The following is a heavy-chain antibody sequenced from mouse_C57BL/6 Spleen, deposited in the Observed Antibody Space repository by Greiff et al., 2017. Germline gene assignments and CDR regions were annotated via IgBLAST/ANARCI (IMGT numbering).Heavy chain of an antibody. CDR2: ISYDGSN. CDR3: AEGEGYAMDY. Sequence: EVHLVESGPGLVKPSQSLSLTCSVTGYSITSGYYWNWIRQFPGNKLEWMGYISYDGSNNYNPSLKNRISITRDTSKNQFFLKLNSVTTEDTATYYCAEGEGYAMDYWGQGTSVTVSS. J-gene: IGHJ4*01. V-gene: IGHV3-6*01. CDR1: GYSITSGYY.